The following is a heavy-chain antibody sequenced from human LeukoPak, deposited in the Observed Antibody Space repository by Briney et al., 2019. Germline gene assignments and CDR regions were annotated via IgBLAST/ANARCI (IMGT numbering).Heavy chain of an antibody. Sequence: EASVKVSCKASGYTFTGYYMHWVRQAPGQGLEWMGWINPNSGGTNYAQKFQGWVTMTRDTSISTAYMELSRLRSDDTAVYYCARISGSYGGHFDYWGQGTLVTVSS. V-gene: IGHV1-2*04. J-gene: IGHJ4*02. D-gene: IGHD1-26*01. CDR3: ARISGSYGGHFDY. CDR2: INPNSGGT. CDR1: GYTFTGYY.